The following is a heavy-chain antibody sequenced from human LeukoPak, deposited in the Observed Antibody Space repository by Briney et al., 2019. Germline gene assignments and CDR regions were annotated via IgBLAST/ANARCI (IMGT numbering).Heavy chain of an antibody. CDR2: IYAGDST. CDR1: GFTVSSSY. J-gene: IGHJ6*02. D-gene: IGHD6-13*01. V-gene: IGHV3-53*01. Sequence: GGSLRLSCAASGFTVSSSYISWVRQAPGKGLEWVSVIYAGDSTYYADSVKGRFIISRDNSKNTVYLQMDSLRAEDTAVYYCAKAVGAAAGFYYGMDVWGQGTTVTVSS. CDR3: AKAVGAAAGFYYGMDV.